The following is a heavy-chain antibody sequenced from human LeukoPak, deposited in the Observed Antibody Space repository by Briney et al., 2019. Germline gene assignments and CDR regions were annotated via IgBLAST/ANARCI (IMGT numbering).Heavy chain of an antibody. V-gene: IGHV3-21*01. CDR3: ARSEGWN. CDR1: GFTFSSYS. D-gene: IGHD6-19*01. Sequence: PGGSLRLSCAASGFTFSSYSMNWVRQAPGKGLEWVSSISSSSYIYYADSVKGRFTIPRDNAKNSLYLQMNSLRAEDTAVYYCARSEGWNWGQGTLVTVSS. CDR2: ISSSSYI. J-gene: IGHJ4*02.